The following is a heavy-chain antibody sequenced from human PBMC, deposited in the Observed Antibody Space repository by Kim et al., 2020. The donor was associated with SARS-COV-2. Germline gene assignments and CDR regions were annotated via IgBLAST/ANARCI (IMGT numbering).Heavy chain of an antibody. CDR3: ATAKIRLGEYRVGAFDV. J-gene: IGHJ3*01. Sequence: SETLSLTCAVSGGSISGGDFAWSWIRQRPGKGLEWVGYIYHTGATYYSPSLERRVTISVDKSENQFSLTLRSLTAADTAAYYCATAKIRLGEYRVGAFDVWGQGTQVTVSS. V-gene: IGHV4-30-2*01. CDR2: IYHTGAT. D-gene: IGHD3-16*01. CDR1: GGSISGGDFA.